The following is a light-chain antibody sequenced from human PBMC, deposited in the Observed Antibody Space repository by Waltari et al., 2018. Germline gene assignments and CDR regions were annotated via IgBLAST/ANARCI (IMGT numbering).Light chain of an antibody. Sequence: DIQMTQSPSFVSASVGDRVTITCRASQSIGAWLGWYQQKPGKAPKLLIYAASSLQSGVPSRFSGSGSGTDFTLIISSLQPEDSATYFCQHANSFPFTFGPGTKIEIK. CDR2: AAS. CDR1: QSIGAW. J-gene: IGKJ3*01. V-gene: IGKV1-12*01. CDR3: QHANSFPFT.